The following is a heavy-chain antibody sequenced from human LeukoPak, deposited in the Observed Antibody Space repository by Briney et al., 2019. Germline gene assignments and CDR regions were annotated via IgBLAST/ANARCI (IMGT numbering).Heavy chain of an antibody. D-gene: IGHD2/OR15-2a*01. CDR2: IKQDGSEK. V-gene: IGHV3-7*01. J-gene: IGHJ4*02. CDR3: AREHLTFSPNDY. Sequence: GGSLRLSCAASGFTFSSYGMSWVRQAPGKGLEWVANIKQDGSEKYYVDSVKGRFTISRDNAKNSLYLQMNSLRAEDTAVYYCAREHLTFSPNDYWGQGTLVTVSS. CDR1: GFTFSSYG.